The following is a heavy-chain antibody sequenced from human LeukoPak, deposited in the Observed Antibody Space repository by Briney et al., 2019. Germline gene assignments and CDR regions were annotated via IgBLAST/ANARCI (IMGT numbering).Heavy chain of an antibody. J-gene: IGHJ3*02. V-gene: IGHV3-23*01. CDR3: ARAIYDAFDI. Sequence: GGSLRLSCAASGFTFSSYAMSWVRQAPGKGLEWVSAISGSGGSTYYADSVKGRFTISRDNARNSLYLQMNSLRAEDTAVYYCARAIYDAFDIWGQGTMVTVSS. CDR2: ISGSGGST. CDR1: GFTFSSYA.